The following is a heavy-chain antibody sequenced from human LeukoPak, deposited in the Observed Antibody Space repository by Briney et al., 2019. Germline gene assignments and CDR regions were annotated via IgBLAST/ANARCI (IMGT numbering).Heavy chain of an antibody. Sequence: GGSLRLSCAASGFTFSSYAMHWVRQAPGKGLEWVAVIWYDGSNKYYADSVKGRFTISRDNSKNTLYLQMNSLRAEDTAVYYCARGRYCSSTSCSDYFDYWGQGTLVTVSS. J-gene: IGHJ4*02. CDR1: GFTFSSYA. CDR3: ARGRYCSSTSCSDYFDY. V-gene: IGHV3-33*08. CDR2: IWYDGSNK. D-gene: IGHD2-2*01.